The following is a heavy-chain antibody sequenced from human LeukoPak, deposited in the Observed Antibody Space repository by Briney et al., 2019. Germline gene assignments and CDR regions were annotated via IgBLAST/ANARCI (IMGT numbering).Heavy chain of an antibody. CDR1: GYTFTGYY. J-gene: IGHJ6*03. CDR2: INPSGGST. Sequence: ASVKVSCKASGYTFTGYYMHRVRQAPGQGLEWMGIINPSGGSTSYAQRFQGRVTMTRDTSTSTVHMELSSLRSEDTAVYYCAGCSTRGIYYYMDVWGKGTTVTVSS. V-gene: IGHV1-46*01. D-gene: IGHD2-2*01. CDR3: AGCSTRGIYYYMDV.